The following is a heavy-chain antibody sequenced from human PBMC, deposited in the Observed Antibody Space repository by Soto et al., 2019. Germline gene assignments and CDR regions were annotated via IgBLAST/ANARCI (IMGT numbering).Heavy chain of an antibody. CDR2: IYYSGST. CDR1: GGSISSGGYY. J-gene: IGHJ4*02. V-gene: IGHV4-31*03. Sequence: SETLSLTCTVSGGSISSGGYYWSWIRQHPGKGLEWIGYIYYSGSTYYNPSLKSRVTISVDTSKNQFSLKLSSVTAADTAVYYCARVAVAATPYFDYWGQGTLVTVS. CDR3: ARVAVAATPYFDY. D-gene: IGHD2-15*01.